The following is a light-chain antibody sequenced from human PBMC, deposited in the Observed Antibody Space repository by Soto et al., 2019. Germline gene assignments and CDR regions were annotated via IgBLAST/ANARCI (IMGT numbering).Light chain of an antibody. J-gene: IGKJ1*01. CDR2: GAS. CDR3: QQYGSSPGT. Sequence: EIVLTQSPGTLSLSPGERATLSCRASQSVSSSYLAWYQQKPSQAPRLLIYGASSMATGIPDRFSGSGSGTDFTLTISRLEPEDFAVYYCQQYGSSPGTFGQGTKVEIK. V-gene: IGKV3-20*01. CDR1: QSVSSSY.